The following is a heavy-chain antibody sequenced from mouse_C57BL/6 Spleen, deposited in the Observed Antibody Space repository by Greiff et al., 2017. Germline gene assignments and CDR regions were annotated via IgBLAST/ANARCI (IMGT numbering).Heavy chain of an antibody. CDR1: GFTFSDYG. V-gene: IGHV5-17*01. D-gene: IGHD1-1*01. CDR3: ARSSQYCVDY. J-gene: IGHJ2*01. Sequence: EVQGVESGGGLVKPGGSLKLSCAASGFTFSDYGMHWVRQAPEQGLEWVAYISSGSSTIYYADTVQGRFTISGDNAKYTLFLQMTSLRSEDTAMYYCARSSQYCVDYWGQGTTLTVSS. CDR2: ISSGSSTI.